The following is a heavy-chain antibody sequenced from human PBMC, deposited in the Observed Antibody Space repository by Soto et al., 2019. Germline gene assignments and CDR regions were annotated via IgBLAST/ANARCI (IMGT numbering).Heavy chain of an antibody. J-gene: IGHJ4*02. V-gene: IGHV3-30*18. Sequence: XLRLSCASSGFTFNIYGMHWVRQAPDKGLEWVALISYDGSNQYYADSVKGRFTISRDNSKNTLFPQMNSLRADDTAVYYCAKDQASGQGSFDSWGQGTLVTVSS. CDR3: AKDQASGQGSFDS. CDR2: ISYDGSNQ. CDR1: GFTFNIYG.